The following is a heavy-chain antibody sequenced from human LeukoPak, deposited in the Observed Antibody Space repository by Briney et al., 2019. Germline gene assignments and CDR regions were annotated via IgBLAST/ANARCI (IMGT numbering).Heavy chain of an antibody. V-gene: IGHV3-30*02. J-gene: IGHJ4*02. Sequence: PGGSLRLSCAASGFTFSSYGMHWVRQAPGKGLEWVAFIRYDGSNKYYADSVKGRFIISRDNAKNSLYLQMNSLRAEDTAVYYCATSRGSWPDYFDYWGQGTLVTVSS. CDR3: ATSRGSWPDYFDY. D-gene: IGHD6-13*01. CDR1: GFTFSSYG. CDR2: IRYDGSNK.